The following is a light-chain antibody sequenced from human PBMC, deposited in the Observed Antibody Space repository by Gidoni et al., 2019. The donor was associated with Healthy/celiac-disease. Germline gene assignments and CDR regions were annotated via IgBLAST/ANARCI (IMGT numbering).Light chain of an antibody. CDR1: SSNIGAGYD. CDR3: QSYDSSLSGPYVV. J-gene: IGLJ2*01. V-gene: IGLV1-40*01. Sequence: QSVLTQPPSVSGAPRQRVTISCTGSSSNIGAGYDVHWYQQLPGTAPKLLIYGNSNRPSGVPDRFSGSKSGTSASLAITGLQAEDEADYYCQSYDSSLSGPYVVFGGGTKLTVL. CDR2: GNS.